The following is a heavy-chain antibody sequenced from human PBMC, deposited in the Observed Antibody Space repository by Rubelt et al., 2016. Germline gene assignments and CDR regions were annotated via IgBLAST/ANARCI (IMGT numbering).Heavy chain of an antibody. CDR2: INHSGRT. V-gene: IGHV4-34*01. CDR1: GGSFSRYY. CDR3: ARVQRAGLLWDV. J-gene: IGHJ6*02. D-gene: IGHD3-10*01. Sequence: QVQLQQWGAGLLKPSETLSLTCAVYGGSFSRYYWNWIRQPPGKGLEWIGEINHSGRTNYNPSLKSRVTISLDASKNQFSLELSSLTAVDTVVYLCARVQRAGLLWDVWGHGTAVTVSS.